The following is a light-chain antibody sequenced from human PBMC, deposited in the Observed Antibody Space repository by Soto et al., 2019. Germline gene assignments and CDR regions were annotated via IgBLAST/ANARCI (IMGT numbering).Light chain of an antibody. CDR2: GTS. CDR1: QSVSSN. CDR3: QQYKNWPLT. Sequence: EIVMTQSPATLSVSPGERAILSCRASQSVSSNLAWYQQKPGQAPRLLIYGTSTRATTFPARFSGSGSGTEFTLTISSLQSEDFAVYYCQQYKNWPLTFGGGTKVDIK. J-gene: IGKJ4*01. V-gene: IGKV3-15*01.